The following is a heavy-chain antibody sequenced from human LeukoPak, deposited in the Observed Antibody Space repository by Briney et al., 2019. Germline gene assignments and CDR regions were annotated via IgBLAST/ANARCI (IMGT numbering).Heavy chain of an antibody. CDR2: IYYSGST. V-gene: IGHV4-59*08. J-gene: IGHJ5*02. CDR1: GGSFSNYY. Sequence: PSETLSLTCTVSGGSFSNYYWSWIRQLPGKGLEWIGYIYYSGSTNYNPSLKSRVTISVDTSKNQFSLNLSSVTAADTAVYYCARHPTALVSYGFDPWGQGTLVTVSS. CDR3: ARHPTALVSYGFDP. D-gene: IGHD5-18*01.